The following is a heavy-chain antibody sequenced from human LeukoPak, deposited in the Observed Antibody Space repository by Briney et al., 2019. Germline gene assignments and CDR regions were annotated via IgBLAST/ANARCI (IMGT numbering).Heavy chain of an antibody. D-gene: IGHD1-7*01. CDR3: ARDNWNYGSSMDV. Sequence: PSETLSLTCTVSGGSISSYYWSWIRQPPGKGLEGIGYISYSGSTNYNPSLKSRVTISVDTSKNQFSLKLSSVTAADTAVYYCARDNWNYGSSMDVWGQGTTVTVSS. J-gene: IGHJ6*02. CDR2: ISYSGST. CDR1: GGSISSYY. V-gene: IGHV4-59*01.